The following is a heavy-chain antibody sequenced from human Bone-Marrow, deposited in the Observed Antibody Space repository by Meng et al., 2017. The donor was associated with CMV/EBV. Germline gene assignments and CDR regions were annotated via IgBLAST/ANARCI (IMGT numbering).Heavy chain of an antibody. CDR2: IIHIFSTA. J-gene: IGHJ5*02. D-gene: IGHD4-11*01. Sequence: SGGTIGSYAISWVRQAPGQGLEWMGGIIHIFSTANYAQKFQGRVTITADKSTSTAYMELSSLRSEDTAVYYCARDHDSRGTSGWFDPWGQGTLVTVSS. CDR1: GGTIGSYA. CDR3: ARDHDSRGTSGWFDP. V-gene: IGHV1-69*06.